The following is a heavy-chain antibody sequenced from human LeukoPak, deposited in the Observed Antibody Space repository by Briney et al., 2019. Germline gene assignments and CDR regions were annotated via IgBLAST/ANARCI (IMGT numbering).Heavy chain of an antibody. CDR3: ASPMNYYDAWSGYPPFDY. V-gene: IGHV1-69*01. J-gene: IGHJ4*02. CDR2: TIRVSGTT. CDR1: GGTFNNFA. Sequence: ASVTVSCTVSGGTFNNFALSWVRQAPGQGLEWVGGTIRVSGTTKYAQNLQGRVKVTADGSTSTAYMEMSSLRSEDTAIYYCASPMNYYDAWSGYPPFDYWGQGTLVTVSS. D-gene: IGHD3-3*01.